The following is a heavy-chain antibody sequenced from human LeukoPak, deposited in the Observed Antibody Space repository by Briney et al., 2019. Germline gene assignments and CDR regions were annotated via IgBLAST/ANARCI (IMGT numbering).Heavy chain of an antibody. J-gene: IGHJ6*02. D-gene: IGHD4-23*01. Sequence: GASVKGSCKASGYTFTSYGISWGRQAPGQGVEWRGWISAYNGNTNYAQTIQGRVTITRDMSTSTAYMELSSLRSEDTAVYYCAATTTVGTGGVYYGLDVWGQGTTVTVSS. V-gene: IGHV1-18*01. CDR1: GYTFTSYG. CDR2: ISAYNGNT. CDR3: AATTTVGTGGVYYGLDV.